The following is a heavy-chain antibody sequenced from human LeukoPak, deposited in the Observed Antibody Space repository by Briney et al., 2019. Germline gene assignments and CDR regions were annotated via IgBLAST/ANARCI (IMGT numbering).Heavy chain of an antibody. Sequence: PSQTLSLTCTVSGGSISSGSYYWSWIRQPAGKGLEWIGRIYTSGSTNYTPSLKSRVTISVDTSKNQFSLKLSPVTAADTAVYYCARVVGTVTTGWYFDLWGRGTLVTVSS. V-gene: IGHV4-61*02. J-gene: IGHJ2*01. CDR1: GGSISSGSYY. CDR3: ARVVGTVTTGWYFDL. CDR2: IYTSGST. D-gene: IGHD4-17*01.